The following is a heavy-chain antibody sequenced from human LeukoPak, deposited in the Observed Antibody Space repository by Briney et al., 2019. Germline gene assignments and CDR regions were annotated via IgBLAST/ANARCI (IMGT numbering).Heavy chain of an antibody. D-gene: IGHD6-13*01. Sequence: PSETLSLTCAVYGGSFSGYYWSWIRQPPGKGLEWIGEINYSGSTNYNPSLKSRVTISVDTSKNHFSLKLSSVTAADTAVYYCARGRSSSWYRKSDPYYWGQGTLVTVSS. CDR3: ARGRSSSWYRKSDPYY. CDR2: INYSGST. J-gene: IGHJ4*02. CDR1: GGSFSGYY. V-gene: IGHV4-34*01.